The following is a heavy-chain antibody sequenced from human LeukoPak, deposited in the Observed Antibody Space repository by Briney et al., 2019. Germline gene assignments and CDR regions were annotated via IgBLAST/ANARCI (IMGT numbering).Heavy chain of an antibody. Sequence: ASVKVSCKASGGTFSSYAISWVRQAPGQGLERMGRIIPILDIANYAQKFQGRVTITADKSTSTAYMELSSLRSEDTAVYYCARDPSRIYGSGSYYPIDYWGQGTLVTVSS. D-gene: IGHD3-10*01. CDR1: GGTFSSYA. V-gene: IGHV1-69*04. CDR3: ARDPSRIYGSGSYYPIDY. CDR2: IIPILDIA. J-gene: IGHJ4*02.